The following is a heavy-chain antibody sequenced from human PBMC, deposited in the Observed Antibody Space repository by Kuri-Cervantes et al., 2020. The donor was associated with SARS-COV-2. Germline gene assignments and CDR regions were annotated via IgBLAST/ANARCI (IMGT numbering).Heavy chain of an antibody. Sequence: ASAKVFCKASGYTFTSYGISWVRQAPGQGLEWMGWISAYNGNTNYAQKLQGRVTMTTDTSTSTAYMELRSLRSDDTAVYYCAREANGYCSSTSCLPDYWGQGTLVTVSS. CDR1: GYTFTSYG. CDR2: ISAYNGNT. D-gene: IGHD2-2*01. J-gene: IGHJ4*02. V-gene: IGHV1-18*01. CDR3: AREANGYCSSTSCLPDY.